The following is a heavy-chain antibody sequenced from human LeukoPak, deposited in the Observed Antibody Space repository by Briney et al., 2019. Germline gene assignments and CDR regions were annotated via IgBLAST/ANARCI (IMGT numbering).Heavy chain of an antibody. J-gene: IGHJ4*02. Sequence: GGSLRLSXAASGFTFGSYSMNWVRQTPGKGLEWVSSISSSSSYMYYADSVKVRFTISRDNAKNSLYLQMISLRAEDTALYYCARGRDNDILTPFDYWGQGTLVTVSS. D-gene: IGHD3-9*01. CDR1: GFTFGSYS. CDR2: ISSSSSYM. V-gene: IGHV3-21*01. CDR3: ARGRDNDILTPFDY.